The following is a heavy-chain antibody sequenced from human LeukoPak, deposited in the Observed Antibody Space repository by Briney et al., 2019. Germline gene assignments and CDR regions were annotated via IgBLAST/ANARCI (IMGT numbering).Heavy chain of an antibody. D-gene: IGHD6-19*01. CDR1: GFTFDDYA. V-gene: IGHV3-43*02. CDR3: ARDRQGIAVAD. Sequence: GGSLRLSCAASGFTFDDYAMHWLRQAPGKGLAWVSFISGDGGSTYYADSVKGRFTISRDNSKNTLYLQMNSLRAEDTAVYYCARDRQGIAVADWGQGTLVTVSS. J-gene: IGHJ4*02. CDR2: ISGDGGST.